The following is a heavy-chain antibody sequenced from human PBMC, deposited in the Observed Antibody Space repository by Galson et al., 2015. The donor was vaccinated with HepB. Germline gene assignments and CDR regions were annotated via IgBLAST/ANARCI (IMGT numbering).Heavy chain of an antibody. CDR3: AREDYDYVWGGRGMDV. D-gene: IGHD3-16*01. V-gene: IGHV3-21*01. CDR1: GFTFSSYS. Sequence: SLRLSCAASGFTFSSYSMNWVRQAPGKGLEWVSSISSSSSYIYYADSVKGRFTISRDNAKNSLYLQMNSLRAEDTAVYYCAREDYDYVWGGRGMDVWGQGTTVTVSS. CDR2: ISSSSSYI. J-gene: IGHJ6*02.